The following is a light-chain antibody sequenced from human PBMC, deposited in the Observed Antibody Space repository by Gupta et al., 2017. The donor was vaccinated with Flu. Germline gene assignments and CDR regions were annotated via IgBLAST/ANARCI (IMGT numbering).Light chain of an antibody. J-gene: IGKJ1*01. CDR1: QSISSW. CDR3: QQYCTYPRT. V-gene: IGKV1-5*03. Sequence: PSTLSATVGDRVTITILSSQSISSWLAWYQQKPGRAPKLLIYKASSVESGVPSRFSGSGSGTEFILTISSLQPDDFAKYYCQQYCTYPRTFGQGTRVEIK. CDR2: KAS.